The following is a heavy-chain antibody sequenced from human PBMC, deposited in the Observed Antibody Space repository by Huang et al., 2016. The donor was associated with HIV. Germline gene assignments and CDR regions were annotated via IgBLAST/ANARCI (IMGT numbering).Heavy chain of an antibody. Sequence: QVQLVQSGAEVKKPGASVKVSCKTSGYTFISYAMHWVSQAPGQRLEWMGWINAGNGNTNTAQKFQVRVTITSDTSASTAYMELSSLRSEDTAVYYCARGGLYGDSSFDYWGQGTLVTVSS. CDR2: INAGNGNT. CDR1: GYTFISYA. CDR3: ARGGLYGDSSFDY. D-gene: IGHD4-17*01. J-gene: IGHJ4*02. V-gene: IGHV1-3*01.